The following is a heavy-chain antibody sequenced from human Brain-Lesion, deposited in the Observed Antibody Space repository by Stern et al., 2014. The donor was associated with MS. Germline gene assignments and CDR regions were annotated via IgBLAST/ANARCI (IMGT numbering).Heavy chain of an antibody. CDR1: GGSISSSNW. CDR2: SDHSGST. CDR3: ARFPASRPHVFDS. D-gene: IGHD6-13*01. J-gene: IGHJ4*02. V-gene: IGHV4-4*02. Sequence: QVQLQESGPGLVKPSGTLSLTCAVSGGSISSSNWWSWVRQSPGKGLEWIGESDHSGSTIYNPSLKSRVTVSVDKSKTRSPLTLGSVPAADPAVYFCARFPASRPHVFDSWGQGTLVTVSS.